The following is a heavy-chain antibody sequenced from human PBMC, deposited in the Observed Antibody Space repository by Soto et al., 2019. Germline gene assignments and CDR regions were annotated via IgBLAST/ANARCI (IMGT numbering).Heavy chain of an antibody. CDR2: IKQDGSEK. V-gene: IGHV3-7*01. CDR3: ASAPTPWVFAFDT. D-gene: IGHD6-13*01. Sequence: GGSLRLSCEGSGFTFRNYWMTWVRQAPGKGLEWVANIKQDGSEKFYVDSVKGRFTISRDNAKNSLYLQMDSLRAEDMAVYYCASAPTPWVFAFDTRGQGTMVTVS. J-gene: IGHJ3*02. CDR1: GFTFRNYW.